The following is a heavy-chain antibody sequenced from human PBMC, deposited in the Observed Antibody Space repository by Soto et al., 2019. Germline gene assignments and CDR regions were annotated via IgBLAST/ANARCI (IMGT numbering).Heavy chain of an antibody. CDR1: GFTLRVYG. CDR3: AQEAPGGWHFFDT. D-gene: IGHD6-19*01. Sequence: GSLRLACAASGFTLRVYGMAWVRQAPGKGLEWVADISYDGNKKYYTDSVKGRFTISRDNSENTLYLQMNSLRTEDTALYYCAQEAPGGWHFFDTWGQGTLVTVSS. CDR2: ISYDGNKK. V-gene: IGHV3-30*18. J-gene: IGHJ4*02.